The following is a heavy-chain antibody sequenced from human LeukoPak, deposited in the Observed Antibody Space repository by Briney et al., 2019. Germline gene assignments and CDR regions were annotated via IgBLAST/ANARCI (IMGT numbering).Heavy chain of an antibody. V-gene: IGHV3-21*01. J-gene: IGHJ5*02. CDR3: ARTGYCSSTSCRTNWFDP. Sequence: GGSLRLSCAASGFTFSSYSMNWVRQAPGKGLEWVPSISSSSSYIYYADSVKGRFTISRDNAKNSLYLQMNSLRAEDTAVYYCARTGYCSSTSCRTNWFDPWGQGPRSPSPQ. CDR2: ISSSSSYI. D-gene: IGHD2-2*03. CDR1: GFTFSSYS.